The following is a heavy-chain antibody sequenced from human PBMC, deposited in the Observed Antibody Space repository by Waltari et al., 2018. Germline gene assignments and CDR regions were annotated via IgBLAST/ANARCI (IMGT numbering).Heavy chain of an antibody. D-gene: IGHD1-26*01. CDR2: ISSSSSYI. CDR3: AREDVGGGAEGFDY. V-gene: IGHV3-21*01. Sequence: EVQLVESGGGLVKPGGSLRLSCAASGFTFSSYSMNWVRQAPGKGLEWVSSISSSSSYIYYADSVKGRFTISRDNAKNSLYLQMNSLRAEDTAVYYCAREDVGGGAEGFDYWGQGTLVTVSS. J-gene: IGHJ4*02. CDR1: GFTFSSYS.